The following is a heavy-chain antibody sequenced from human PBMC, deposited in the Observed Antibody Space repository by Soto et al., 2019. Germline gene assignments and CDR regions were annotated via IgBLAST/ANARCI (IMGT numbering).Heavy chain of an antibody. Sequence: GASVKVSCKASGGTFSSYAISWVRQAPGQGLEWMGGIIPIFGTANYAQKFQGRVTITADESTSTAYMELSSLRSEDTAVYYCAGLYYYGSGSSLLYYYYGMDVWGQGTTVTVSS. D-gene: IGHD3-10*01. CDR3: AGLYYYGSGSSLLYYYYGMDV. CDR2: IIPIFGTA. V-gene: IGHV1-69*13. J-gene: IGHJ6*02. CDR1: GGTFSSYA.